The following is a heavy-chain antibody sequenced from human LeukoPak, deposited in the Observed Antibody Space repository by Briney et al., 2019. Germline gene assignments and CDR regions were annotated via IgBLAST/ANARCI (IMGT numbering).Heavy chain of an antibody. D-gene: IGHD2-2*01. CDR1: GFTFSSYW. V-gene: IGHV3-7*01. Sequence: GGSLRLSCAASGFTFSSYWMSWVRQAPGKGLEWVANIKQDGSEEYYVDSVKGRFTISGDNAKNSLYLQMNSLRAEDTAVYYCARDDCSSISCYHNWFDPWGQGTLVTVSS. J-gene: IGHJ5*02. CDR2: IKQDGSEE. CDR3: ARDDCSSISCYHNWFDP.